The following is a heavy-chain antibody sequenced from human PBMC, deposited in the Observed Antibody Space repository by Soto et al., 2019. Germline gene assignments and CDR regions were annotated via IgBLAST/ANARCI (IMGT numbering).Heavy chain of an antibody. D-gene: IGHD3-10*01. Sequence: SETLSLTCTVSGGFVSSGSYYWTWIRQPPGKGLEWIGYLYYSGSTNCNPSLKSRVTISLDTSKNQFSLKLSSVTAADTAVYYCARWYYYGSGRREFDYWGQGTLVTVSS. CDR3: ARWYYYGSGRREFDY. CDR2: LYYSGST. J-gene: IGHJ4*02. V-gene: IGHV4-61*01. CDR1: GGFVSSGSYY.